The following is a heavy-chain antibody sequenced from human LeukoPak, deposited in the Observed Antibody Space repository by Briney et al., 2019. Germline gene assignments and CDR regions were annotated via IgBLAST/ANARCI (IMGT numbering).Heavy chain of an antibody. V-gene: IGHV3-15*01. Sequence: GGSLRLSCAASGFTSTTAWMSWVRQAPGKGLEWVGRIRSKTAGGTADYAAPVKGRFTISRDDSKSTLSLQMNGLKTEDTAVYYCTTDRGWLQFGSWGQGTLVTVPS. CDR2: IRSKTAGGTA. CDR1: GFTSTTAW. D-gene: IGHD5-24*01. J-gene: IGHJ5*02. CDR3: TTDRGWLQFGS.